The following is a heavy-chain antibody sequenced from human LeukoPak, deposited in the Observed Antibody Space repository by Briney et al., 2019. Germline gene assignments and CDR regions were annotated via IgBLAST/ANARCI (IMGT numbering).Heavy chain of an antibody. D-gene: IGHD6-19*01. Sequence: PGGSLRLSCTASGFPFSNYWMHWVRQAPGKGLVWVSRINYDGTGATYADSVKGRFTISRDNAKNTLYLQMNSLRAEDTAVYYCARRTVAGWIDYWGQGTLVTVSS. V-gene: IGHV3-74*01. CDR1: GFPFSNYW. CDR2: INYDGTGA. J-gene: IGHJ4*02. CDR3: ARRTVAGWIDY.